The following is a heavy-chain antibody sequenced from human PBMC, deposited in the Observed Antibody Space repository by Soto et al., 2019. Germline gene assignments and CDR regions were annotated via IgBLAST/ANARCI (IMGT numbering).Heavy chain of an antibody. D-gene: IGHD5-12*01. J-gene: IGHJ4*02. CDR3: AFIVAAIPY. CDR2: ISVYNGNT. CDR1: GYTSTNYG. V-gene: IGHV1-18*01. Sequence: QVQLVQSGAEVKKPGASVKVSCKASGYTSTNYGISWVRQAPGQGLEWMGWISVYNGNTKYAQKVQDRVTLTTDTSTSTAYMEVRSLNSDDTAMYYCAFIVAAIPYWCQGTLVTVSS.